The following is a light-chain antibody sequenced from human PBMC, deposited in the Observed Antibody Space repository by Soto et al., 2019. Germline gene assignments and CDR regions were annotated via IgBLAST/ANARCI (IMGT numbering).Light chain of an antibody. CDR1: QSLSSD. Sequence: EIVLTQSPDTLSLSPGERATLSCRASQSLSSDLAWYQQKPGQSHRLLIYDASNRATGIPDMFSGSGSGTDFPLTLSSLEPDEFAVYYCQRRSNWPLTFGGGTKVEIK. J-gene: IGKJ4*01. CDR2: DAS. CDR3: QRRSNWPLT. V-gene: IGKV3-11*01.